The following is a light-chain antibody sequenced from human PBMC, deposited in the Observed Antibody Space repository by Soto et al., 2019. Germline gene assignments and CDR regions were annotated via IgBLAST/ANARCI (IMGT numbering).Light chain of an antibody. CDR3: QHYNSYSEA. CDR1: QGISSY. Sequence: AIQMSQSPSSLSASTGDRVTITCRASQGISSYLAWYQQKPGKAPKLLIYAASTLQSGVPSRFSGSGSGTEFTLTISSLQPDDFATYYRQHYNSYSEAFGQGTKVDIK. J-gene: IGKJ1*01. V-gene: IGKV1-8*01. CDR2: AAS.